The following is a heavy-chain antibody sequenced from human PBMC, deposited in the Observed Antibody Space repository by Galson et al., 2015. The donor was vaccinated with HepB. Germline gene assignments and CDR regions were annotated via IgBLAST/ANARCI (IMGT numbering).Heavy chain of an antibody. CDR3: ARDSSRVGVIWVNDAFDI. Sequence: QSGAEVKKPGASVKVSCKASGYTFTTYGISWVRQAPGQGLEWMGWISAYNGNTNYAQNLRGRVTMTTDTSTSTAYMELRSLRSDDTAVYYCARDSSRVGVIWVNDAFDIWGQGTMVTVSS. V-gene: IGHV1-18*01. J-gene: IGHJ3*02. CDR2: ISAYNGNT. D-gene: IGHD3-10*01. CDR1: GYTFTTYG.